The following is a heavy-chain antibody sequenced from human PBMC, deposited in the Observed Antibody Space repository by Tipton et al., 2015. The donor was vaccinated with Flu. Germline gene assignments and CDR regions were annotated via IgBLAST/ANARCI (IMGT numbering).Heavy chain of an antibody. CDR3: ARVGVWNVREF. CDR2: INPHSGGT. J-gene: IGHJ4*02. V-gene: IGHV1-2*06. CDR1: GYTFTGYF. Sequence: QVQLVQSGAEVKKSGASVKVSCKTSGYTFTGYFLHWVRRAPGQGLEWLGRINPHSGGTNYAENFQGRVTLTRDMSIATTYMGLSDLTSDDTAIYYCARVGVWNVREFWVQGTLVNVSS. D-gene: IGHD3-10*01.